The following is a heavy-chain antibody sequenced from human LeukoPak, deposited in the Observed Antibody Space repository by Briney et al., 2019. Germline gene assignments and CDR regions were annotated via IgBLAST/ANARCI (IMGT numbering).Heavy chain of an antibody. CDR2: IYHSGST. D-gene: IGHD3-22*01. Sequence: PSETLSLTCAVSGGSISSGGYSWSWIRQPPGKGLEWIGYIYHSGSTYYNPSLKSRVTISVDRSKNQFSLKLSSVTAADTAVYYCARIRNYYDSSGYHNYFDYWGQGTLVTVSS. CDR1: GGSISSGGYS. CDR3: ARIRNYYDSSGYHNYFDY. J-gene: IGHJ4*02. V-gene: IGHV4-30-2*01.